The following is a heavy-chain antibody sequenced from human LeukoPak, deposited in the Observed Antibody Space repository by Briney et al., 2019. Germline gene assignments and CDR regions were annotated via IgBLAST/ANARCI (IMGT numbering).Heavy chain of an antibody. CDR2: ISYGGSNK. V-gene: IGHV3-30*18. J-gene: IGHJ4*02. CDR1: GFIFSSYG. D-gene: IGHD1-26*01. CDR3: AKGLVGATNEGYYFDY. Sequence: QAGGSLRLSCAASGFIFSSYGMHWVRQAPGKGLEWVAVISYGGSNKYYADSVKGRFTISRDNSKNSLYLQMNSLRAEDTAVYYCAKGLVGATNEGYYFDYWGQGTLVTVSS.